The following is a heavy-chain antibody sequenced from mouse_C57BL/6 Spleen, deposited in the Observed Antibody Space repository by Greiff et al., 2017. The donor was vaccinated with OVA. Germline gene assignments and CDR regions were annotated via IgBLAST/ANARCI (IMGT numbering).Heavy chain of an antibody. D-gene: IGHD4-1*01. CDR3: ARHEEGNWYFDY. CDR2: FYPGSGSI. J-gene: IGHJ2*01. Sequence: VKLMESGAELVKPGASVKLSCKASGYTFTEYTIHWVKQRSGQGLEWIGWFYPGSGSIKYNEKFKDKATLTADKSSSTVYMELSRLTSEDSAVYFCARHEEGNWYFDYWGQGTTLTVSS. CDR1: GYTFTEYT. V-gene: IGHV1-62-2*01.